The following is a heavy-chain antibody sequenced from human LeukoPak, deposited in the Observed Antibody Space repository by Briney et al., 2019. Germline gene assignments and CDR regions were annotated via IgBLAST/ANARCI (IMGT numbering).Heavy chain of an antibody. CDR3: TTKRQWLVRGDY. J-gene: IGHJ4*02. V-gene: IGHV3-15*01. CDR2: IKSKTDGGTT. D-gene: IGHD6-19*01. CDR1: GFTFSNAW. Sequence: GGSLRLSCAASGFTFSNAWMSWVRQAPGKGLEWVGRIKSKTDGGTTDYAAPVKGRFTISRDDSKNTLYLQMNSLKTEDTAVCYCTTKRQWLVRGDYCGQGTLDTVSS.